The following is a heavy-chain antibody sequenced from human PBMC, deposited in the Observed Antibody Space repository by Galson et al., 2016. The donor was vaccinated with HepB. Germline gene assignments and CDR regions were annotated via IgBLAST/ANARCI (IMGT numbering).Heavy chain of an antibody. CDR2: ITWNSGTI. J-gene: IGHJ4*02. V-gene: IGHV3-9*01. D-gene: IGHD4/OR15-4a*01. CDR3: AKADYFSLRGRFDY. CDR1: GFTFDDYA. Sequence: SLRLSCAASGFTFDDYAMHWVRQAPGKGLEWVSGITWNSGTIGYGDSVKGRFTISRDNAKNSLFLQMNSLRAEDTALYYCAKADYFSLRGRFDYWGQGTLVTVSS.